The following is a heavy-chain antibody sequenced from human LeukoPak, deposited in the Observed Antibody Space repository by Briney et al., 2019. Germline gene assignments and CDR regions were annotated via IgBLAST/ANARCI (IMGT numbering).Heavy chain of an antibody. CDR3: AKDDEGGCSSSSCYKWFDP. Sequence: GGSLRLSCAASGFTFSTYAMSWVRQAPGKGLEWVSSIRGRGDNTYYADSVEGRFTISRDNFKNTVYLQMNSLRAEDTAVYYCAKDDEGGCSSSSCYKWFDPWGQGTLVTVSS. CDR1: GFTFSTYA. J-gene: IGHJ5*02. V-gene: IGHV3-23*01. D-gene: IGHD2-2*02. CDR2: IRGRGDNT.